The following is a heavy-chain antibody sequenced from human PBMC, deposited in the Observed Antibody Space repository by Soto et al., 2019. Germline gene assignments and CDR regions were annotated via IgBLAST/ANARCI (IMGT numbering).Heavy chain of an antibody. V-gene: IGHV3-74*01. J-gene: IGHJ6*02. Sequence: GGALRLSCVASGFTFRSFWMHWVRQGPGEGLVWLSRINSDGSSATYADSVKGRFTISRANAKSTLYLQMNSLRAEDTAVYYCVRENDYYGMDVWGHGTTVTVSS. CDR2: INSDGSSA. CDR1: GFTFRSFW. CDR3: VRENDYYGMDV.